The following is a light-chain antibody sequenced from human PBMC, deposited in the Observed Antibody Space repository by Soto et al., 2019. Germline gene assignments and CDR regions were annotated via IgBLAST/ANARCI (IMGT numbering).Light chain of an antibody. CDR1: LPISKY. CDR2: AAS. J-gene: IGKJ4*01. V-gene: IGKV1-27*01. CDR3: QKYNSAPLT. Sequence: DIQMTQSPSTLSASVGDRVIITCRASLPISKYLAWYQQTPGKITNLLIYAASTLQAGVPSRVSGSGSGTDFTLTISSLQTEDGAADDCQKYNSAPLTFGGGTKVDIK.